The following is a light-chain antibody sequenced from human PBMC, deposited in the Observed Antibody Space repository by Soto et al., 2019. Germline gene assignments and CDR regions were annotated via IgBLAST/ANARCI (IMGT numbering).Light chain of an antibody. J-gene: IGKJ1*01. CDR1: QTISSW. CDR3: LLDYAYFWA. V-gene: IGKV1-5*03. Sequence: DIQMTQSASTLSGSLGDRVTITCGASQTISSWLAWYQQKQGKAPKLLIYKASRLESGVPSRFSGSGFGTDFNLTINSLQTEDFATYYCLLDYAYFWAFGQGTKVDIK. CDR2: KAS.